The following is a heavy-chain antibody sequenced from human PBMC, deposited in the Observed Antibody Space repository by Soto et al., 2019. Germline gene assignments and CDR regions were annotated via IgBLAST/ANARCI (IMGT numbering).Heavy chain of an antibody. D-gene: IGHD6-13*01. CDR1: GGSFSGYY. Sequence: QVQLQQWGAGLLKPSETLSLTCAVYGGSFSGYYWSWIRQPPGKGLEWIGEINHSGSTNYNPSLKSRVTISVDTSKNEFSLKLSSVTAADTAVYYCARRGIALRSLHIDYWGQGTLVTVSS. CDR2: INHSGST. CDR3: ARRGIALRSLHIDY. V-gene: IGHV4-34*01. J-gene: IGHJ4*02.